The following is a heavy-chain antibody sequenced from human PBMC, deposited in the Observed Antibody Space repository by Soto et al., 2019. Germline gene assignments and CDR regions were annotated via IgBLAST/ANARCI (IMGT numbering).Heavy chain of an antibody. CDR3: ASGVQPVKYYSCYFGMDV. CDR1: GGTFSRYA. D-gene: IGHD1-1*01. V-gene: IGHV1-69*01. CDR2: TIPTFGTA. Sequence: QVQLVQSGAEVKKPGSSVKVSCKASGGTFSRYAISWVRQAPGQGLEWMGGTIPTFGTANYAQKFQARVTITADGSTSTAYMELSSLRREDTAVYYCASGVQPVKYYSCYFGMDVWGQGTTVTVSS. J-gene: IGHJ6*02.